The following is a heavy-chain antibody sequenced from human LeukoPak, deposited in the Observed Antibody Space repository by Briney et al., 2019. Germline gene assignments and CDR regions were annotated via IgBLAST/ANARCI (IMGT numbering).Heavy chain of an antibody. Sequence: SETLSLTCTVSGGSISSYYWSWIRQPPGKGLEWIGYIYYSGSTNYNPSLKSRVTISVDTSKNQFSLKLSSVTAAGTAVYYCARDDYGDYVRAFDIWGQGTMVTVSS. J-gene: IGHJ3*02. D-gene: IGHD4-17*01. V-gene: IGHV4-59*01. CDR3: ARDDYGDYVRAFDI. CDR2: IYYSGST. CDR1: GGSISSYY.